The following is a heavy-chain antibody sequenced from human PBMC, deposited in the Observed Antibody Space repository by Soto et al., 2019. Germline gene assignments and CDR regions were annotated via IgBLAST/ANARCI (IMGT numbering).Heavy chain of an antibody. J-gene: IGHJ4*02. V-gene: IGHV3-7*03. D-gene: IGHD6-19*01. CDR1: GFTFISSF. CDR2: INQDGGVT. CDR3: ARYYRGSGRYFFDY. Sequence: GGSLRLSCVASGFTFISSFMGWIRQAPGKGLEWVANINQDGGVTYYVDSVEGRFTISRDNTKDSLYLQMNSLRGEDTAIYYCARYYRGSGRYFFDYWGQGTPVTVPQ.